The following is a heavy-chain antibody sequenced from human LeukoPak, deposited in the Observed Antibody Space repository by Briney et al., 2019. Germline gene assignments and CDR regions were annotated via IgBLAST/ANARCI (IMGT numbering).Heavy chain of an antibody. CDR1: GYTFTGYY. CDR2: INPNSGGT. J-gene: IGHJ4*02. D-gene: IGHD3-9*01. Sequence: ASVKVSCKASGYTFTGYYMHWVRQAPGQGLEWMGWINPNSGGTNYAQKFQGRVTMTRDTSISTAYMELSRLRSDDTAVYYCARSGPGGYFDWLSRIHFDYWGQGTLVTVSS. V-gene: IGHV1-2*02. CDR3: ARSGPGGYFDWLSRIHFDY.